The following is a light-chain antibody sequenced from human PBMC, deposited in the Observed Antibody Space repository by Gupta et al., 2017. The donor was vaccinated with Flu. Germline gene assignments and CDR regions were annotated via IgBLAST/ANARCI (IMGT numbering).Light chain of an antibody. CDR3: CSYAGSYTFV. V-gene: IGLV2-11*01. J-gene: IGLJ2*01. Sequence: QSALTQPRSVSGSPGQSVTISCTVTGRDVGGYNYVSWYRQHPGEAPKLILSDVSKRPSGVPDRFSGSKSGNTASLTISGLQVDDEADYYCCSYAGSYTFVFGGGTQLTVL. CDR2: DVS. CDR1: GRDVGGYNY.